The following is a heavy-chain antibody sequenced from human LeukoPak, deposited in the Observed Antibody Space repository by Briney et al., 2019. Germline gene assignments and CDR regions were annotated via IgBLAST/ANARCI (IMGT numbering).Heavy chain of an antibody. CDR1: GFTFSSHG. CDR2: ISTSSSYI. J-gene: IGHJ3*02. Sequence: PGGSLRLSCAASGFTFSSHGMNWVRQAPGKGLEWVSSISTSSSYIYYADSVKGRFTISRDNAKNSLYLQMNSLRAEDTAVYYCARVLRLGELSSNDAFDIWGQGTMVTVSS. CDR3: ARVLRLGELSSNDAFDI. D-gene: IGHD3-16*02. V-gene: IGHV3-21*01.